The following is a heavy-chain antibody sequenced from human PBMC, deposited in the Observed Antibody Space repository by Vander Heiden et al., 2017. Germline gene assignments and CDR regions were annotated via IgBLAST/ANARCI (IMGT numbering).Heavy chain of an antibody. V-gene: IGHV3-30-3*01. CDR1: GFPFRGYA. D-gene: IGHD3-10*01. Sequence: QVQLVESGGAVVQPGRSLRLPCAAAGFPFRGYAMPGVRQAPGKGLEGVAVISYDGSNKYYADSVKGRFTISRDNSKNTLYLQMNSLRAEDTAVYYCARSLPWFGEKDQSDYWGQGTLVTVSS. CDR3: ARSLPWFGEKDQSDY. J-gene: IGHJ4*02. CDR2: ISYDGSNK.